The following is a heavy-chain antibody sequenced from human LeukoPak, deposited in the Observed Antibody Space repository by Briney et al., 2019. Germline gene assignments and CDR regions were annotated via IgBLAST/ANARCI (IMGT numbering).Heavy chain of an antibody. V-gene: IGHV3-66*01. J-gene: IGHJ4*02. Sequence: PGGSLRLSCAASGFTVSSNYMSWVRQAPGKGLEWVSVIYSGGGTYYADSVKGRFTISRDNSMNTVYLQMNSLRAEDTAVYYCATETDDYWGQGTLVTVSS. CDR1: GFTVSSNY. CDR3: ATETDDY. CDR2: IYSGGGT. D-gene: IGHD2-21*02.